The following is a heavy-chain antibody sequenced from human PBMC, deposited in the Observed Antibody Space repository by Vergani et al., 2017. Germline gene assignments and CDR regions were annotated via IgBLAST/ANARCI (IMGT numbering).Heavy chain of an antibody. CDR1: GGSISSYY. J-gene: IGHJ5*02. V-gene: IGHV4-59*01. CDR2: IYYSGST. Sequence: QVQLQESGPGLVKPSETLSLTCTVSGGSISSYYWSWIRQPPGKGLEWIGYIYYSGSTNYNPSLKSRVTISVDTSKNQFSLKLSSVTAADTAVYYCARVGTYYGSGSYSGYWFDPWGQGTLVTVSS. D-gene: IGHD3-10*01. CDR3: ARVGTYYGSGSYSGYWFDP.